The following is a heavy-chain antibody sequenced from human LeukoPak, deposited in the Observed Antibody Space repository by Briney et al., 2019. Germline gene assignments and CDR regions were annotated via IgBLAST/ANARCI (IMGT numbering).Heavy chain of an antibody. V-gene: IGHV4-34*01. CDR2: INHSGST. J-gene: IGHJ6*03. D-gene: IGHD3-9*01. CDR3: ARDRDYDILTGYYYYYMDV. CDR1: GGSFSGYY. Sequence: PSETLSLTCAVYGGSFSGYYWSWIRQPPGKGLEWIGEINHSGSTNYNPPLKSRVTISVDTSKNQFSLKLSSVTAADTAVYYCARDRDYDILTGYYYYYMDVWGKGTTVTVSS.